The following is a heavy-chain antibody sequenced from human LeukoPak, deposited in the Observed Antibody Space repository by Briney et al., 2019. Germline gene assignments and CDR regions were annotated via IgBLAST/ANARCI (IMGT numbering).Heavy chain of an antibody. CDR1: GFTFTNYY. Sequence: GGSLRLSCAASGFTFTNYYMNWVRQAPGKGLEWVSSISGSGDYIFSADSMKGRFTISRDNAKNLLSLQMNSLRAEDTAVYYCARDRTVVTPGAFDIWGQGTMVTVSS. CDR2: ISGSGDYI. D-gene: IGHD4-23*01. V-gene: IGHV3-21*01. CDR3: ARDRTVVTPGAFDI. J-gene: IGHJ3*02.